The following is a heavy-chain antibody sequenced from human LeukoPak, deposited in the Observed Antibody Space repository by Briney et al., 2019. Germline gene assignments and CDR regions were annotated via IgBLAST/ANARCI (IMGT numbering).Heavy chain of an antibody. CDR1: GYSISSGYY. Sequence: SETLSLTCAVSGYSISSGYYWGWIQQPPGKGLEWIGSIYHSGSTYYNPSLKSRVTISVDTSKNQFSLKLSSVTAADTAVYHCANLRGYSYGRFDYWGQGTLVTVSS. D-gene: IGHD5-18*01. CDR3: ANLRGYSYGRFDY. V-gene: IGHV4-38-2*01. J-gene: IGHJ4*02. CDR2: IYHSGST.